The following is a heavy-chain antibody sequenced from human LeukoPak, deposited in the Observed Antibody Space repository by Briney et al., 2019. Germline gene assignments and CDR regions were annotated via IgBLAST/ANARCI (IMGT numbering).Heavy chain of an antibody. CDR3: TRSTYSGTYPDY. CDR2: INTDGSST. CDR1: GFTFSSYW. D-gene: IGHD1-26*01. J-gene: IGHJ4*02. Sequence: GGSLRLSCAASGFTFSSYWMHWVRQAPGKGLVWVSRINTDGSSTTYADSVKGRFTISRDNAKNTLYLQMNSLRAEDTAVYFCTRSTYSGTYPDYWGQGTLVTVSS. V-gene: IGHV3-74*01.